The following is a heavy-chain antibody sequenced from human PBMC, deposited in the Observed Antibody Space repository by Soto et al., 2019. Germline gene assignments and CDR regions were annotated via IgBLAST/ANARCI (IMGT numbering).Heavy chain of an antibody. CDR2: INHSGST. CDR1: DGSISGHC. CDR3: ARGRIMITFGGVIVTRPFDY. J-gene: IGHJ4*02. D-gene: IGHD3-16*02. V-gene: IGHV4-34*01. Sequence: SEPQSLPWAFYDGSISGHCWSLIRPPPGKGLEWIGEINHSGSTNYNPSLKSRVTISVDTSKNQFSLKLSSVTAADTAVYYCARGRIMITFGGVIVTRPFDYWGQGTLVTVSS.